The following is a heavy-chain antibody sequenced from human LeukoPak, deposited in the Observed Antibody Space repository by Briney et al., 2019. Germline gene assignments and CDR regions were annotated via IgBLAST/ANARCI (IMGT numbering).Heavy chain of an antibody. CDR2: IFYSGST. CDR3: ARLGFRTGDNSLADY. Sequence: SETLSLTCTVSGGSISGYYWSWIRQPPGKGLECIGYIFYSGSTNYNPSFKSRVSISLDTSMSQFSLKLTSVTAADTAMYYCARLGFRTGDNSLADYWGRGTQVTVSS. V-gene: IGHV4-59*08. CDR1: GGSISGYY. J-gene: IGHJ4*02. D-gene: IGHD2-8*02.